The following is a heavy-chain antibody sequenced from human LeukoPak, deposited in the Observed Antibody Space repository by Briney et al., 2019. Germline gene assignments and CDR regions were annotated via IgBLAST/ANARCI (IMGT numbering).Heavy chain of an antibody. CDR2: ISGSSSPI. J-gene: IGHJ4*02. V-gene: IGHV3-48*01. CDR1: GFTFSSYS. D-gene: IGHD6-19*01. Sequence: GGSLRLSCAASGFTFSSYSVSWVRQAPGKGLEWLSYISGSSSPIYYADSVKGRFTISRDNPKNTLYLQMNSLRAEDTAVYYCAKDPQFFDYWGQGTLVTVSS. CDR3: AKDPQFFDY.